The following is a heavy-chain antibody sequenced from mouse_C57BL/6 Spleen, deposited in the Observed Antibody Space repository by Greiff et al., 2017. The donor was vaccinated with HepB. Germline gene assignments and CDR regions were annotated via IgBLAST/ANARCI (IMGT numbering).Heavy chain of an antibody. CDR3: ARGNYSGSSYENFDY. Sequence: VQLQESGAELVKPGASVKISCKASGYAFSSYWMNWVKQRPGKGLEWIGQIYPGDGDTNYNGKFKGKATLTADKSSSTAYMQLSSLTSEDSAVYFCARGNYSGSSYENFDYWGQGTTLTVSS. CDR2: IYPGDGDT. CDR1: GYAFSSYW. J-gene: IGHJ2*01. V-gene: IGHV1-80*01. D-gene: IGHD1-1*01.